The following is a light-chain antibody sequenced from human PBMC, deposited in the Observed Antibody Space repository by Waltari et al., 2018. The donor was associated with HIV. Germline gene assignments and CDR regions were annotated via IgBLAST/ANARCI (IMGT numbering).Light chain of an antibody. V-gene: IGLV1-47*01. CDR2: KNN. CDR3: GVWDDNLRGV. Sequence: VLPQPPSASASSRQTITISCSVRASNVGSHYVYWYHQYPGGAPKLLVYKNNQRPSGVPDRFSGAKSGNSASLTICGLRSEDEGIYFCGVWDDNLRGVFGGGTRLTV. J-gene: IGLJ2*01. CDR1: ASNVGSHY.